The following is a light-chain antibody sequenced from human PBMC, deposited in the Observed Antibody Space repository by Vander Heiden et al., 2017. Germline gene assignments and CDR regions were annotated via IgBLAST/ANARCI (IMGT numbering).Light chain of an antibody. J-gene: IGKJ4*01. CDR3: QQIYSTPT. V-gene: IGKV1-39*01. CDR1: QSISSY. Sequence: DIQMTPSPSSLSASVGDRVTITCRASQSISSYLNWYQQKPGKAPKLLIYAASSLQSGVPSRFSGSGSGTDFTLTISSLQPEDFATYYCQQIYSTPTFGGGTKLEIK. CDR2: AAS.